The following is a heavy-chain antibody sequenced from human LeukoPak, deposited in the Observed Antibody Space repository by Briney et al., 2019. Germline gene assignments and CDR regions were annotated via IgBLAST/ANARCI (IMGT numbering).Heavy chain of an antibody. J-gene: IGHJ6*02. V-gene: IGHV3-30*14. D-gene: IGHD2-2*01. CDR2: ISYDGSNK. Sequence: PGRSLRLSCAASGFTFSSYAMHWVRQAPGKGLEWVAVISYDGSNKYYADSVKGRFTISRDNSKNTLYLQMNSLRAEDTAVYYCAFSLYCSSTSCYWPGMDVWGQGTTVTVSS. CDR1: GFTFSSYA. CDR3: AFSLYCSSTSCYWPGMDV.